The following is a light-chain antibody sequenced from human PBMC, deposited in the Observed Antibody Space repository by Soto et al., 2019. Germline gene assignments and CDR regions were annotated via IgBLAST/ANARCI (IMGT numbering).Light chain of an antibody. CDR1: QSVSSN. Sequence: EIVMTQSPATLSVSPGERATLSCRASQSVSSNLAWYQQKPGQAPRLLIYGASTRATGIPDRFSGSGSGTECTLTISSLQSEDFAVYYCQQYNNWPFTFGPGTKVDIK. CDR3: QQYNNWPFT. CDR2: GAS. V-gene: IGKV3-15*01. J-gene: IGKJ3*01.